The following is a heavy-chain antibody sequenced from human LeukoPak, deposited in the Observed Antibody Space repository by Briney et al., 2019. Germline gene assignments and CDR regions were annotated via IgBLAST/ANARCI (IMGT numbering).Heavy chain of an antibody. V-gene: IGHV1-18*01. D-gene: IGHD6-19*01. Sequence: GASVKVSCKASGYTFTSYGISWVRQAPGQGLEWMGWISAYNGNTNYAQKLQGRVTMTTDTSTSTAYMELRSLRSDDTAVYYCARVKPYSGTGIAVAGTAVGEDYWGQGTLVTVSS. CDR2: ISAYNGNT. CDR3: ARVKPYSGTGIAVAGTAVGEDY. J-gene: IGHJ4*02. CDR1: GYTFTSYG.